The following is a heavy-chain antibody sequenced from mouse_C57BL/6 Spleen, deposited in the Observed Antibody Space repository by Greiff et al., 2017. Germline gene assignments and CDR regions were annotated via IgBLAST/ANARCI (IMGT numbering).Heavy chain of an antibody. CDR2: ISSGGSYT. Sequence: EVQLVESGGDLVKPGGSLKLSCAASGFTFSSYGMSWVRQTPDKRLEWVATISSGGSYTYYPDSVKGRFTISRDNAKNTLYLQMSSLKSEDTAMYYCAREGAAGKEFAYWGQGTLVTVSA. V-gene: IGHV5-6*01. J-gene: IGHJ3*01. D-gene: IGHD4-1*01. CDR1: GFTFSSYG. CDR3: AREGAAGKEFAY.